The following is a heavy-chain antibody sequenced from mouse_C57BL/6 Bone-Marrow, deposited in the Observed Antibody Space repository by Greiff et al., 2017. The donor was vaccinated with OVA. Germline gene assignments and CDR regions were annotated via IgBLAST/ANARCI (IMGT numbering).Heavy chain of an antibody. V-gene: IGHV1-26*01. Sequence: EVKLQQSGPELVKPGASVKISCKASGYTFTDYYMNWVKQSHGKSLEWIGDINPNNGGTSYNQKFKGKATLTVDKSSSTAYMELRSLTSEDSAVYYCARFYDGYFFDYWGQGTTLTVSS. CDR2: INPNNGGT. CDR1: GYTFTDYY. J-gene: IGHJ2*01. D-gene: IGHD2-3*01. CDR3: ARFYDGYFFDY.